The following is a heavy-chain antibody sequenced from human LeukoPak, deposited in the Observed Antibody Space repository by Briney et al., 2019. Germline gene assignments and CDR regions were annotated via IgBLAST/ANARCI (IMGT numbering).Heavy chain of an antibody. CDR3: ASGPVVPAYYYYMDV. CDR2: IYYSGST. CDR1: GGSISSYY. D-gene: IGHD2-2*01. Sequence: PSETLSLTCTVSGGSISSYYWSWIRQPPGKGLEWIGYIYYSGSTNYNPSLKSRVTISVDTSKNQFSLKLSSVTAADTAVYYCASGPVVPAYYYYMDVWGKGTTVTISS. J-gene: IGHJ6*03. V-gene: IGHV4-59*01.